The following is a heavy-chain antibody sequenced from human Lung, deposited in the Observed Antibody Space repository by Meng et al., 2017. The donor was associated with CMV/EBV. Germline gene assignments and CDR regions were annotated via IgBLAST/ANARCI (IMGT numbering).Heavy chain of an antibody. CDR1: GDSVSRNCPE. CDR2: TYFKSIWYT. J-gene: IGHJ6*02. D-gene: IGHD6-19*01. CDR3: ERNNRALDGRGWYVQYYYAIDV. V-gene: IGHV6-1*01. Sequence: SQTLALTCFIPGDSVSRNCPEWNWIRQSPSRGLEWLGRTYFKSIWYTDYAVSVRSRIAINADTAGNQFTLQLRFVTPDETAMYYCERNNRALDGRGWYVQYYYAIDVWGQGTMVTVSS.